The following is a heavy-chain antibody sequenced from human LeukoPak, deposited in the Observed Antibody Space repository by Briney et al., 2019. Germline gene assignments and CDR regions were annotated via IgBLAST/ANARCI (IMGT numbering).Heavy chain of an antibody. Sequence: GESLKISCKGSGYSFTSYWIGWVRQMPGKGLEWMGIIYPGDSDTRYCPSFQGQVTITADKSISTAYLQLSSLKASDTAMYYCARQFYGSTSPNWFDPWGQGTLVTVSS. CDR1: GYSFTSYW. V-gene: IGHV5-51*01. D-gene: IGHD2-2*01. CDR3: ARQFYGSTSPNWFDP. CDR2: IYPGDSDT. J-gene: IGHJ5*02.